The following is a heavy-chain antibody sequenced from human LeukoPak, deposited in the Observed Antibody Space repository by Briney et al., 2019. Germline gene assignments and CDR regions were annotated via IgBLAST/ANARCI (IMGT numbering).Heavy chain of an antibody. CDR1: GATVTTDY. V-gene: IGHV1-2*02. Sequence: VQVSCHASGATVTTDYMHWGGRAPGQGGEWMGWINPNSGGGNYAQKFQGRVTMPRDTSISTAYMELSRLRSDDTAVYYCARGINYDFWSGYYFDYWGQGTLVTVSS. J-gene: IGHJ4*02. CDR3: ARGINYDFWSGYYFDY. D-gene: IGHD3-3*01. CDR2: INPNSGGG.